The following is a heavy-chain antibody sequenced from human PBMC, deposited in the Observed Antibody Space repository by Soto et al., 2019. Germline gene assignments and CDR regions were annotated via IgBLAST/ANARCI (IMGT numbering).Heavy chain of an antibody. V-gene: IGHV2-5*02. D-gene: IGHD6-19*01. J-gene: IGHJ4*02. Sequence: QITLKESGPTLVKPTQTLTLTCTCSGFSHSTSGVGMGWIRQPPGKALEWLALLYWDDDNRYNPSLRSRLTLTKHTSKNQVVLTMTNMDPVDTATYHCAHGSGWLSDYWGQGTLVTVSS. CDR3: AHGSGWLSDY. CDR2: LYWDDDN. CDR1: GFSHSTSGVG.